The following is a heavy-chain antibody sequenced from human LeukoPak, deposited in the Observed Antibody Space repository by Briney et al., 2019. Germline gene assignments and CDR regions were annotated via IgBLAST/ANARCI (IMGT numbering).Heavy chain of an antibody. CDR3: AGSYSSGGNVALFQH. V-gene: IGHV4-59*08. CDR2: IHYSGST. J-gene: IGHJ1*01. Sequence: KASETLSLTCTVSGGSISTYYWSWIRQPPGGGLEYIGFIHYSGSTNYNSSLKSRVTISVDTSKNQFSLKLSSVTAADTAVYYCAGSYSSGGNVALFQHWGQGTLVTVSS. D-gene: IGHD6-19*01. CDR1: GGSISTYY.